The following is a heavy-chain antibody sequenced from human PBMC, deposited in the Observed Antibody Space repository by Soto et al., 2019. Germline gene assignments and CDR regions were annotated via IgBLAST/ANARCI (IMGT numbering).Heavy chain of an antibody. Sequence: SVKVPCKASGGTFSSYAISWVRQAPGQGLEWMGGIIPIFGTANYAQKFQGRVTITADKSTSTAYMELSSLRSEDTAVYYCAGAALNRYRSRHYYYYGMDVWGQGTTVTVSS. CDR3: AGAALNRYRSRHYYYYGMDV. CDR2: IIPIFGTA. D-gene: IGHD6-13*01. CDR1: GGTFSSYA. J-gene: IGHJ6*02. V-gene: IGHV1-69*06.